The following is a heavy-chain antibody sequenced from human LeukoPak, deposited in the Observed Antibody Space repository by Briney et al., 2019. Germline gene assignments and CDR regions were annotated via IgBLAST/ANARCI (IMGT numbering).Heavy chain of an antibody. CDR2: INPNSGAT. CDR3: LGYCSGGSCYGEFDP. Sequence: GASVKVSCTASGYTFTGYYLHWVRQAPGQGLEWMGWINPNSGATNYAQKFQGRVTMTRDTSISTAYMELSRLRSDDTAVYYCLGYCSGGSCYGEFDPWGQGTLVTVSS. CDR1: GYTFTGYY. V-gene: IGHV1-2*02. J-gene: IGHJ5*02. D-gene: IGHD2-15*01.